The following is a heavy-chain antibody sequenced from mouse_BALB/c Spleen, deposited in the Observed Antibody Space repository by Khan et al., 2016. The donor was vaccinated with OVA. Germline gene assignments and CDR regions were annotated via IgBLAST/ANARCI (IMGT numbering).Heavy chain of an antibody. D-gene: IGHD2-14*01. CDR3: VREGAYYRSDGWFAY. J-gene: IGHJ3*01. CDR1: GYTFTTYT. V-gene: IGHV1-4*01. Sequence: QVQLQQSGAELARPGASVKMSCKASGYTFTTYTIHWVKQRPGQGLEWIGYIIPSNDYTNYNQKFKDRATLTADNSSSTAYMQLSSLTSEDSAVYYCVREGAYYRSDGWFAYWGQGTLVTVSA. CDR2: IIPSNDYT.